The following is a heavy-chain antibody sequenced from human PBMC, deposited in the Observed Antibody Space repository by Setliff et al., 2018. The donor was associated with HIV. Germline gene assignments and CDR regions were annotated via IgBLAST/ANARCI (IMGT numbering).Heavy chain of an antibody. CDR1: GGSFSGYY. J-gene: IGHJ4*02. V-gene: IGHV4-34*01. CDR2: INDSGNT. Sequence: SRTLSLTCAFTGGSFSGYYWMWIRQAPGEGLEWNGEINDSGNTNYNPSLKSRVTMSGDTSNNQFSLNLTSVTPAATAVSFWAGVLGRGSGTYYNPPGYWGPGTLVTVSS. CDR3: AGVLGRGSGTYYNPPGY. D-gene: IGHD3-10*01.